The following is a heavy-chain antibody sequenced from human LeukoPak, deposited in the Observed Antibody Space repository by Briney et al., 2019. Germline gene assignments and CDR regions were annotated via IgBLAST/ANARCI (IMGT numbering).Heavy chain of an antibody. V-gene: IGHV4-30-2*01. J-gene: IGHJ4*02. CDR1: GGSISSGGYS. Sequence: SETLSLTCAVSGGSISSGGYSWSWIRQPPGKGLEGIGDIDHSGSTYYNPSLKSRVTISVDRSKTQFSLKLSSVTAADTAVYYCARAGSGSYLALGRGTAFDYWGQGTLVTVSS. CDR3: ARAGSGSYLALGRGTAFDY. D-gene: IGHD1-26*01. CDR2: IDHSGST.